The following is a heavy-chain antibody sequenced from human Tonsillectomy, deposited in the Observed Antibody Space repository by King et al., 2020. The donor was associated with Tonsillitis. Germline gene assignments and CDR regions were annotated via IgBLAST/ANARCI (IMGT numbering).Heavy chain of an antibody. Sequence: QLVQSGAEVKKPGASVKVSCKVSGYTLTELSMHWVRQAPGKGLEWRGGFDPEDGETIYAQKFQGRVTMTEDTSTDTAYMELSSLRSEDTAVYYCATFPKIVVASRIVRARDAFDIWGQGTMVTVSS. V-gene: IGHV1-24*01. CDR3: ATFPKIVVASRIVRARDAFDI. CDR1: GYTLTELS. CDR2: FDPEDGET. D-gene: IGHD1-26*01. J-gene: IGHJ3*02.